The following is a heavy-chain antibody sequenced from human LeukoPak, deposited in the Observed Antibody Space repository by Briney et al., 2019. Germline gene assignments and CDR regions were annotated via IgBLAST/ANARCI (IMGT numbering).Heavy chain of an antibody. V-gene: IGHV1-18*01. CDR1: GYTFSNYA. J-gene: IGHJ6*02. D-gene: IGHD3-10*01. CDR2: ISTYTGNT. Sequence: ASVKVSFKTSGYTFSNYAISWVRQAPGQGLEWMGWISTYTGNTKYAQKFQGRVTMTTETSTSTAFMELRSLESDDTAVYYCARDYGSGTYSLYYYGLDVWGQGTTVTVSS. CDR3: ARDYGSGTYSLYYYGLDV.